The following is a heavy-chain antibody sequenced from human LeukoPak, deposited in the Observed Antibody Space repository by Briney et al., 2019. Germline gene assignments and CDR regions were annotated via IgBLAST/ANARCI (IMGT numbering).Heavy chain of an antibody. D-gene: IGHD3-22*01. CDR2: MYYSGSS. Sequence: SETLSLTCTVSGGSISSGDYYWSWIRQPPGKGLEWIAYMYYSGSSYYNPSLKSRVTMSADTSKNQLSLKLSSVTAADTAVHYCARPYYYDSRIDPWGQGILVTVSS. CDR3: ARPYYYDSRIDP. J-gene: IGHJ5*02. V-gene: IGHV4-30-4*01. CDR1: GGSISSGDYY.